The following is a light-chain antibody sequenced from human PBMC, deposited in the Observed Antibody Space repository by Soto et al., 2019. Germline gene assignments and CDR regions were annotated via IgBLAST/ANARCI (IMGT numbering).Light chain of an antibody. CDR2: DAS. Sequence: ETVLTQSPATLSLSPGERATLSCRASQSVSSNLAWYQQKSGQAPRLLIYDASNRATGIPARFSGSGSGTAFTLTISSLEPEDFAVYYCQQRGNWPRTFGQGTKLEIK. V-gene: IGKV3-11*01. J-gene: IGKJ2*01. CDR3: QQRGNWPRT. CDR1: QSVSSN.